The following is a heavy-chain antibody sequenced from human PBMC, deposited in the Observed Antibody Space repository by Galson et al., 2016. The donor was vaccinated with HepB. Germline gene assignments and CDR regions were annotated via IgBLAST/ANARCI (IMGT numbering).Heavy chain of an antibody. CDR1: GYTFTGYY. CDR3: ARSDILATMDATFYYYGMDV. J-gene: IGHJ6*02. D-gene: IGHD5-12*01. V-gene: IGHV1-2*04. CDR2: INPDSGGT. Sequence: SVKVSCKASGYTFTGYYMHWVRQAPGQGLEWMGWINPDSGGTNYAQKFQGWVTMTRDTSISTAYMELSRLRSDDTAVYYCARSDILATMDATFYYYGMDVWGQGTTVTVSS.